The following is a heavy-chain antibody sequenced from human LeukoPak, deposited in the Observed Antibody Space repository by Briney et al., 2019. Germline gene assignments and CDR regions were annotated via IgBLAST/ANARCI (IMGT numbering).Heavy chain of an antibody. CDR2: IYYSGST. CDR3: ARDVLLWFGELSHFDY. Sequence: SETLSLTCTVSGGSISSSSYYWGWIRQPPGTGLEWIGSIYYSGSTYYNPSLKSRVTISVDTSKNQFSLKLSSVTAADTAVYYCARDVLLWFGELSHFDYWGQGTLVTVSS. D-gene: IGHD3-10*01. V-gene: IGHV4-39*07. J-gene: IGHJ4*02. CDR1: GGSISSSSYY.